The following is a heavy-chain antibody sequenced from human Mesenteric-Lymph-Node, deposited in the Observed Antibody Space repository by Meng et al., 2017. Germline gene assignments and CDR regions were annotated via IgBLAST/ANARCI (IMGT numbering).Heavy chain of an antibody. CDR3: AREGHGKSSDF. Sequence: SETLSLTCAVYGGSFSGYYWSWIRQPPGKGLEWIGFIHYTGSTNYDPSLKSRVTISVDPSKNQFSLRLTSVTAADTALYYCAREGHGKSSDFWAQGTLVTVSS. J-gene: IGHJ4*02. CDR1: GGSFSGYY. D-gene: IGHD1-26*01. CDR2: IHYTGST. V-gene: IGHV4-59*12.